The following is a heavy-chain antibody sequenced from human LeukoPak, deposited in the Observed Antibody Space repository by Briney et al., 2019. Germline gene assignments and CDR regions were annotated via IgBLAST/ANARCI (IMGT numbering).Heavy chain of an antibody. Sequence: PGGSLRLSCVASGFTFSSNAMSWVRQAPGKGLEWVSVITGNDGSTYYADSVKGRFTISRDNSKNTLSLQMDSLRAEDTAVYYCAKEAVAPGSGGDYFDYWGQGTLVTVSS. J-gene: IGHJ4*02. CDR1: GFTFSSNA. CDR2: ITGNDGST. CDR3: AKEAVAPGSGGDYFDY. V-gene: IGHV3-23*01. D-gene: IGHD3-10*01.